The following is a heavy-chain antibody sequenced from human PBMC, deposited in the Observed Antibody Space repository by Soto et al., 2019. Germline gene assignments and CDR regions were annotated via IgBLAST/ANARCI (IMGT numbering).Heavy chain of an antibody. CDR2: IRQDGGDK. J-gene: IGHJ4*02. Sequence: GSLRLSCAASGFTFSSYWMAWVRQAPGKGLEWVANIRQDGGDKYFLESVKGRFTISRDNAKNSLYLQMNSLRVEDTAIYYCVRDAVVSGVDYFDYWGQGTPV. D-gene: IGHD2-8*01. CDR3: VRDAVVSGVDYFDY. CDR1: GFTFSSYW. V-gene: IGHV3-7*01.